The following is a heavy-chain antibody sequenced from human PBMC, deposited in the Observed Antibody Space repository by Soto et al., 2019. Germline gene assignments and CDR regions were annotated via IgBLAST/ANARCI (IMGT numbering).Heavy chain of an antibody. CDR1: GGTFSSYA. J-gene: IGHJ6*02. V-gene: IGHV1-69*06. D-gene: IGHD3-22*01. CDR2: IIPIFGTA. CDR3: ARKDQYYYDSSGYPYYGMDV. Sequence: SVKVSCKASGGTFSSYAISWVRQAPGQGLEWMGGIIPIFGTANYAQKFQGRVTITADKSTSTAYMELSSLRSEDTAVYYCARKDQYYYDSSGYPYYGMDVWGQGATVTVSS.